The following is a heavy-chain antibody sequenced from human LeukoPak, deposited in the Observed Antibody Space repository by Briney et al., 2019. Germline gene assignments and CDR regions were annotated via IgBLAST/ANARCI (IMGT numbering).Heavy chain of an antibody. D-gene: IGHD3-3*01. CDR3: AHSNKDVLRFLDNYYYTDV. CDR1: GFLLSTSGVG. J-gene: IGHJ6*03. CDR2: IYWDDDK. V-gene: IGHV2-5*02. Sequence: SGPTLVKPTQTLTLTCTFSGFLLSTSGVGVGWIRQPPGKALEWLALIYWDDDKRYSPSLKSRLTITKDTSKNQVVLTMTNMDPVDAATYYCAHSNKDVLRFLDNYYYTDVWGKGTTVTVSS.